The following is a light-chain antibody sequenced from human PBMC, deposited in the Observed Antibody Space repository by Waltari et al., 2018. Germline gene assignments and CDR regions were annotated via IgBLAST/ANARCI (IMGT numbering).Light chain of an antibody. CDR2: TIN. J-gene: IGLJ1*01. Sequence: QSVLTQPPSASGTPGQRVTIPCSGSSSNIGRNTVHWYQQLPGTAPKLLIYTINRRPSGVPDRFSGSKSGTSASLAISGLQSEDEADYYCAAWDDSLNGPVFGTGTKVTVL. CDR1: SSNIGRNT. V-gene: IGLV1-44*01. CDR3: AAWDDSLNGPV.